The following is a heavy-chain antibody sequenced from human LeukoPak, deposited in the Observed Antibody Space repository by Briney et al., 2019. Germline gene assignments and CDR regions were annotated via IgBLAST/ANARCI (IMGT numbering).Heavy chain of an antibody. CDR1: GGTFSSYA. Sequence: SVKVPCKASGGTFSSYAISWVRQAPGQGLEWMGGIIPIFGTANYAQKFQGRVTITADESTSTAYMELSSLRSEDTAVYYCARDIVVVPAAMGYNWFDPWGQGTLVTVSS. CDR3: ARDIVVVPAAMGYNWFDP. J-gene: IGHJ5*02. D-gene: IGHD2-2*01. CDR2: IIPIFGTA. V-gene: IGHV1-69*01.